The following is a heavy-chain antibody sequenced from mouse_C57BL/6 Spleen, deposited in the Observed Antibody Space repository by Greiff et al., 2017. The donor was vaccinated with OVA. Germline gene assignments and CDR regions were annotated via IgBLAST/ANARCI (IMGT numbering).Heavy chain of an antibody. CDR2: IDPENGDT. CDR1: GFNIKDDY. V-gene: IGHV14-4*01. CDR3: TRGLRRYYFDY. J-gene: IGHJ2*01. Sequence: EVKLMESGAELVRPGASVKLSCTASGFNIKDDYMHWVKQRPEQGLECIGWIDPENGDTEYASKFQGKATITADTSSNTAYLQLSSLTSEDTAVYYCTRGLRRYYFDYWGQGTTLTVSS. D-gene: IGHD2-2*01.